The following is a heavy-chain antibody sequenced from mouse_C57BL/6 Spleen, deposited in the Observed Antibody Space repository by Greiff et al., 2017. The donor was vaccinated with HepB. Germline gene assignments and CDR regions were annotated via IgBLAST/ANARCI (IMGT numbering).Heavy chain of an antibody. CDR2: ISDGGSYT. V-gene: IGHV5-4*01. CDR1: GFTFSSYA. D-gene: IGHD3-3*01. Sequence: VQLKESGGGLVKPGGSLKLSCAASGFTFSSYAMSWVRQTPEKRLEWVATISDGGSYTYYPDNVKGRFTISRDNAKNNLYLQMSHLKSEDTAMYYCARDRGLTIWYFDVWGTGTTVTVSS. J-gene: IGHJ1*03. CDR3: ARDRGLTIWYFDV.